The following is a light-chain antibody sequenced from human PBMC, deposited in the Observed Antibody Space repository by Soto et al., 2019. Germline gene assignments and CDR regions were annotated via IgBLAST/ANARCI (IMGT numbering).Light chain of an antibody. CDR1: QSISNY. J-gene: IGKJ4*01. CDR2: AAS. V-gene: IGKV1-39*01. Sequence: DIQVTQSPSSLSASVGDRVTITCRASQSISNYLNWYQQKPGTAPRLLIFAASSLQSGVPSRFSGSGSGTDFTLSITSLQPEDFATYYCQPTYSAPLTFGGGTKVEIK. CDR3: QPTYSAPLT.